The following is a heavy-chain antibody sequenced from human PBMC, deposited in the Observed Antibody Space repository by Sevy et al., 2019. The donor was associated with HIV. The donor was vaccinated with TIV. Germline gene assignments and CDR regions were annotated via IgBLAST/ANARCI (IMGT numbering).Heavy chain of an antibody. CDR1: GGSISRSSYY. J-gene: IGHJ2*01. CDR3: ATPRGSDWYEGTGGYFDL. CDR2: IYSTGST. Sequence: SETLSLTCTVSGGSISRSSYYWGWIRQPPGKGLEWIGSIYSTGSTSYNPSLKSRVTLSADTSKNQCSLKLDSVSVADTAVYSCATPRGSDWYEGTGGYFDLWGRGALVTVSS. D-gene: IGHD6-19*01. V-gene: IGHV4-39*01.